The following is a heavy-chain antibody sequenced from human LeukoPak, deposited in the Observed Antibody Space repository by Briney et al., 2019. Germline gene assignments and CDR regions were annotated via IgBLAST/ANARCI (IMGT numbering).Heavy chain of an antibody. Sequence: SETLSLTCAVYGGSFSGYYWSWIRQPPGKGLEWIGEINHSGSTNYNPSLKSRVTISVDTSKNQFSLKPSSVTAADTAVYYCARRSRHYDILTGYFRNWGQGTLVTVSS. CDR3: ARRSRHYDILTGYFRN. J-gene: IGHJ4*02. V-gene: IGHV4-34*01. D-gene: IGHD3-9*01. CDR1: GGSFSGYY. CDR2: INHSGST.